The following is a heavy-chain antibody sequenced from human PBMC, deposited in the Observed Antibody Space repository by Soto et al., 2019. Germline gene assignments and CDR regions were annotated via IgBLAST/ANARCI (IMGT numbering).Heavy chain of an antibody. V-gene: IGHV1-2*02. CDR3: ARWAVAYYYDSPLDP. CDR2: INPNSGGT. J-gene: IGHJ5*02. Sequence: ASVKVSCKASGYTFTGYYMHWVRQAPGQGLEWMGWINPNSGGTNYAQKFQGRVTMTRDTSISTAYMELSRLRSDDAAVYYCARWAVAYYYDSPLDPWGQGTLVTVSS. CDR1: GYTFTGYY. D-gene: IGHD3-22*01.